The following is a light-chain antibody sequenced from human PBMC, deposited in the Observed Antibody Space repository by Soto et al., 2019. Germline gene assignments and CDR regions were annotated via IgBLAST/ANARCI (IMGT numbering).Light chain of an antibody. CDR3: QQYNSDWT. CDR2: DAS. V-gene: IGKV1-5*01. CDR1: QSISSW. J-gene: IGKJ1*01. Sequence: DIQMTQSPSTLSASVGDRVTITCRASQSISSWLAWYQQKPGKAPKVLIYDASSLESGVPSRFSGRGSGTEFTLTISSLQPDDFATYYCQQYNSDWTFGQGTKVDIK.